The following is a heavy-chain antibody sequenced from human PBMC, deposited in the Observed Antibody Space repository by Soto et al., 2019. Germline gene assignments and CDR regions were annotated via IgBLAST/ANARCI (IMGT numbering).Heavy chain of an antibody. V-gene: IGHV4-34*01. CDR3: ARVKTFWSGYFPFDY. CDR1: GGSFSGYY. CDR2: INHSGST. Sequence: SETLSLTCAVYGGSFSGYYWSWIRQPPGKGLEWIGEINHSGSTNYNPSLKSRVTISVDTSKNQFSLKLSSVTAADTAVYYCARVKTFWSGYFPFDYWGQGTRVTVSS. D-gene: IGHD3-3*01. J-gene: IGHJ4*02.